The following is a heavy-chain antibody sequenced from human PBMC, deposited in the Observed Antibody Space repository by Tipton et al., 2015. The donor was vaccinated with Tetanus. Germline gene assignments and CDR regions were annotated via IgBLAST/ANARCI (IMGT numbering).Heavy chain of an antibody. CDR1: GFTFSSYA. CDR3: ARDPYGDSPNCFDY. V-gene: IGHV3-30*04. CDR2: ISYDGSNN. J-gene: IGHJ4*02. D-gene: IGHD4-17*01. Sequence: SLRLSCTASGFTFSSYAMHWVRQAPGKGLEWVAVISYDGSNNYYADSVKGRFTISRDNSKNTLYLQMNSLRAEDTAVYYCARDPYGDSPNCFDYWGQGALVTVSS.